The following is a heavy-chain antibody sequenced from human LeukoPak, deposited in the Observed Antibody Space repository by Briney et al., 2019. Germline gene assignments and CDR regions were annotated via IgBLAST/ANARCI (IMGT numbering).Heavy chain of an antibody. CDR3: AKGYGWEASYYYYYMDV. D-gene: IGHD1-26*01. CDR2: ISSSGDRT. CDR1: GFTFSSYA. J-gene: IGHJ6*03. V-gene: IGHV3-23*01. Sequence: GGSLRLSCAASGFTFSSYAMSWVRQAPGKGLEWVSGISSSGDRTYYADSVKGRFTISRDNFKNTLYLQMKSLRTEDTAVYYCAKGYGWEASYYYYYMDVWGKGTTVTISS.